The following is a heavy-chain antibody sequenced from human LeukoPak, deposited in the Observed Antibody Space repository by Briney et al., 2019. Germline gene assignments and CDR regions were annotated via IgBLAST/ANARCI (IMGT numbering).Heavy chain of an antibody. CDR3: ARVTYSYGLYYYYYYYMDV. J-gene: IGHJ6*03. V-gene: IGHV1-8*03. CDR2: MNPNSGNT. Sequence: ASVKVSCKASGGTFSSYAISWVRQAPGQGLEWMGWMNPNSGNTGYAPKFQGRVTITRNTSISTAYMELSSLRSEDTAVYYCARVTYSYGLYYYYYYYMDVWGKGTTVTVSS. D-gene: IGHD5-18*01. CDR1: GGTFSSYA.